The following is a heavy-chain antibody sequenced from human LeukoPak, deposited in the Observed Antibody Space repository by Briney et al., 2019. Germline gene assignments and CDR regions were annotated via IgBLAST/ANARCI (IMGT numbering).Heavy chain of an antibody. CDR2: ISSSGSTI. CDR1: GFTFSSYS. J-gene: IGHJ4*02. V-gene: IGHV3-48*01. CDR3: ARDEPIGVVSG. D-gene: IGHD3-3*01. Sequence: AGGSLRLSCAASGFTFSSYSMNWVRQAPGKGLEWVSDISSSGSTIHYADSVKGRFTISRDNAENSLYLQMTSLRGDDTAVYYCARDEPIGVVSGWGQGTLVTVSS.